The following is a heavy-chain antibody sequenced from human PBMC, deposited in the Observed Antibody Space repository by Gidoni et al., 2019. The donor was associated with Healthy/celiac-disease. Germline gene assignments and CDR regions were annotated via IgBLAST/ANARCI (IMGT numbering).Heavy chain of an antibody. Sequence: EVQLVESGGGLFQTGGSLRLSCAASGFTFSDHSMDWVRQASGMGLEWVGRTRNKDNRYTTEYAASVKGRFTISRDDSKNSLYLQMNSLKTEDTAVYYCATNHGYSSSWYQTTAKYYYYYYCMDVWGQGTTVTVSS. V-gene: IGHV3-72*01. CDR3: ATNHGYSSSWYQTTAKYYYYYYCMDV. CDR1: GFTFSDHS. D-gene: IGHD6-13*01. J-gene: IGHJ6*02. CDR2: TRNKDNRYTT.